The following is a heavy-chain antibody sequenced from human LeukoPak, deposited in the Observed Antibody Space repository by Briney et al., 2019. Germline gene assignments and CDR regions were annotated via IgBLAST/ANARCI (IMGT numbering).Heavy chain of an antibody. CDR2: INPKSGGT. Sequence: ASVKVSCKASGDSFTDYYMHWVRQAPGQGLEWMGWINPKSGGTNYAQTFQGRVTMTRDTSIRTAYMELSRLRVDDTAVYYCARIAIGGGEWHFDSWGQGTLVTVSS. CDR1: GDSFTDYY. D-gene: IGHD3-16*01. J-gene: IGHJ4*02. CDR3: ARIAIGGGEWHFDS. V-gene: IGHV1-2*02.